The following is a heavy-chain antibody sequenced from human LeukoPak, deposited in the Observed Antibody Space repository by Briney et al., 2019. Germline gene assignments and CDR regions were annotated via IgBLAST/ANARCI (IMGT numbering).Heavy chain of an antibody. CDR3: ARAPRRKYYDSSGPYYFDY. Sequence: ETSETLSLTCTVSGGSISSYYWSWIRQPPGKGLEWIGYIYYSGSTNYNPSLKSRVTISVDTSKNQFSLKLSSVTAADTAVYYCARAPRRKYYDSSGPYYFDYWGQGTLVTVSS. D-gene: IGHD3-22*01. V-gene: IGHV4-59*01. CDR2: IYYSGST. CDR1: GGSISSYY. J-gene: IGHJ4*02.